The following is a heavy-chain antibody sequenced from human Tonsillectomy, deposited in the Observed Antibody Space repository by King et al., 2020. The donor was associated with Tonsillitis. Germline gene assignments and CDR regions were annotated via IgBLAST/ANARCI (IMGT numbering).Heavy chain of an antibody. CDR1: GFTFSSYD. J-gene: IGHJ3*02. Sequence: VPLVESGGGLVQPGGSLRLSCAASGFTFSSYDMHWVRQATGKGLEWVSAIGTAGDTYYPGSVKGRFTISRENAKNSLYLQMNSLRAGDTAVYYCARGGPSFAFDIWGQGTMVTVSS. CDR3: ARGGPSFAFDI. D-gene: IGHD1-26*01. CDR2: IGTAGDT. V-gene: IGHV3-13*01.